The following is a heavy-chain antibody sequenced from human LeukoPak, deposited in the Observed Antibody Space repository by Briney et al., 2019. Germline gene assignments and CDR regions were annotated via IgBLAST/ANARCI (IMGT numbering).Heavy chain of an antibody. D-gene: IGHD4-17*01. CDR3: ARNYGDYRGGYYFDY. V-gene: IGHV4-39*07. Sequence: SETLSVTCTVSGGSISSSSYYWGWIRQPPGKGLEWIGSIYYSGSTYYNPSLKSRVTISVDTSKNQFSLKLSSVTAADTAVYYCARNYGDYRGGYYFDYWGQGTLVTVSS. CDR1: GGSISSSSYY. J-gene: IGHJ4*02. CDR2: IYYSGST.